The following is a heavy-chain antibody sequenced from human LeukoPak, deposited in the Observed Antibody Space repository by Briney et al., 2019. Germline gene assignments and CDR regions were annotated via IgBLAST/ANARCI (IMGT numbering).Heavy chain of an antibody. CDR3: ARDFPDYLNNADDY. J-gene: IGHJ4*02. Sequence: ASVKVSCKASGYTLTSYGLSWVRQASGQALEWMGWISAYNGNTNYAQKLQGRVTMTTDTSTSTAYMELRSLRSDDTAVYYCARDFPDYLNNADDYWGQGTLVTVSS. CDR2: ISAYNGNT. V-gene: IGHV1-18*01. CDR1: GYTLTSYG. D-gene: IGHD4-17*01.